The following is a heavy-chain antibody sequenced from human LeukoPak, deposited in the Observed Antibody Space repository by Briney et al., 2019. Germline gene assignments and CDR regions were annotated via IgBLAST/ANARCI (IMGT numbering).Heavy chain of an antibody. CDR2: ISYDGSNK. CDR1: GFTFSSYA. V-gene: IGHV3-30*04. Sequence: GGSLRLSCAASGFTFSSYAMHWVRQAPGKGLEWVAVISYDGSNKYYADSVKGRFTISRDNSKNTLYLQMNSLRAEDTAVYYCARGLEMATSGCGYWGQGTLVTVSS. J-gene: IGHJ4*02. D-gene: IGHD5-24*01. CDR3: ARGLEMATSGCGY.